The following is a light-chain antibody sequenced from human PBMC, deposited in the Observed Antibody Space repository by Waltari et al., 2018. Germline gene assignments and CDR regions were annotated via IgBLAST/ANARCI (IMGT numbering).Light chain of an antibody. CDR1: SSDVGNYKV. V-gene: IGLV2-23*01. CDR2: EDI. CDR3: SSFARTGDI. Sequence: QSALAQPAAVSGSPGQSITISCTGPSSDVGNYKVVSWYQHHPGKAPKLVIYEDIRRPLGGSARFSGAKSGNMASLKISGLQAEDEATYSCSSFARTGDIFAGGTKLTVL. J-gene: IGLJ2*01.